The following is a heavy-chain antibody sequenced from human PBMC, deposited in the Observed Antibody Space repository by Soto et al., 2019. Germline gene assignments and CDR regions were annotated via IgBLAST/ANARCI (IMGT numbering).Heavy chain of an antibody. J-gene: IGHJ3*02. CDR3: AKGHAPAIHSTFHT. V-gene: IGHV3-30*18. CDR2: ISSDGSKQ. Sequence: PGGSLRLSCEVSGFTLSDYGMHWVRQAPGKGLDWVGAISSDGSKQSYGDSVRGRFTFSRDNSKNMLYLQMNSLRGDDTAVYYCAKGHAPAIHSTFHTWGQGTMVTISS. CDR1: GFTLSDYG. D-gene: IGHD3-3*01.